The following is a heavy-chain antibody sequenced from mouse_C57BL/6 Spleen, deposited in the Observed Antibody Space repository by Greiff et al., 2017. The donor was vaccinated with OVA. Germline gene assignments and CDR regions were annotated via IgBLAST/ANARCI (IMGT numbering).Heavy chain of an antibody. V-gene: IGHV1-59*01. CDR3: ARRGRGY. Sequence: VQLQQPGAELVRPGTSVKLSCKASGYTFTSYWMHWVKQRPGQGLEWIGVIDPSDSYTNYNQKFKGKATLTVDTSPSTAYMQLSSLTSEDSAVYYCARRGRGYWGQGTTLTVSS. J-gene: IGHJ2*01. CDR1: GYTFTSYW. CDR2: IDPSDSYT.